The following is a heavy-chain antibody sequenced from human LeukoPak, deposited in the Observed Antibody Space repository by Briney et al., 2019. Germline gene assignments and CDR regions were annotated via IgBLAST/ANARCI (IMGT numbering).Heavy chain of an antibody. CDR1: GFTFSSYS. CDR3: ARDSVWRGPPIAVAGTDF. V-gene: IGHV3-21*01. CDR2: ISPSSTYI. J-gene: IGHJ4*02. D-gene: IGHD6-19*01. Sequence: GGSLRLSCAASGFTFSSYSMNWVRQAPGKGLEWVSSISPSSTYIYYADSMKGRFTISRDNAKNSLYLQMNSLRAKDTAVYYCARDSVWRGPPIAVAGTDFWGRGTLVTVSS.